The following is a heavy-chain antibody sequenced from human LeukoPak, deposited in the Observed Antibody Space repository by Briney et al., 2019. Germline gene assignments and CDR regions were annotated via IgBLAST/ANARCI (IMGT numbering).Heavy chain of an antibody. CDR3: ARVTYYYDSRFDY. CDR2: SNDSGGT. V-gene: IGHV4-34*01. J-gene: IGHJ4*02. D-gene: IGHD3-22*01. CDR1: GGTFSGYY. Sequence: SETLSLTCAVYGGTFSGYYWSWIRQPPGKRLEWVGESNDSGGTNYNPSLKSRVTISADTSKNQFSLKLSSVTAADTAVYYCARVTYYYDSRFDYWGQGTLVTVSS.